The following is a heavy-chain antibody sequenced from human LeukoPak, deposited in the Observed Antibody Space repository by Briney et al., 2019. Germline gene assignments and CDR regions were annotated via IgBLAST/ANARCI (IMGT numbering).Heavy chain of an antibody. CDR2: IYPGDSDT. CDR1: GYNFPAYW. Sequence: GESLKISCKGPGYNFPAYWIAWVRQMPGKGLEWIGVIYPGDSDTRYSPSFQGQVTISADKSISTAYLQLSTLKASDTAMYYCAKSTASKGYFYYGMDVWGKGTTVIVSS. CDR3: AKSTASKGYFYYGMDV. V-gene: IGHV5-51*01. J-gene: IGHJ6*04. D-gene: IGHD2-2*01.